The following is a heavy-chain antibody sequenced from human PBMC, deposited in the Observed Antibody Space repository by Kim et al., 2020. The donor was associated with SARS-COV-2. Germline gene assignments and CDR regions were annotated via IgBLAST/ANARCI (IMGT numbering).Heavy chain of an antibody. Sequence: ASVKVSCTASGYTFTDHYLHWVRQAPGQGLEWMGWINPNSGGINYAEKFRGRVSLTTDKSISTAYMELSSLRSDDTAVYFCARDGYPYPWGQGTLVTVSS. D-gene: IGHD5-18*01. J-gene: IGHJ5*02. CDR3: ARDGYPYP. CDR1: GYTFTDHY. CDR2: INPNSGGI. V-gene: IGHV1-2*02.